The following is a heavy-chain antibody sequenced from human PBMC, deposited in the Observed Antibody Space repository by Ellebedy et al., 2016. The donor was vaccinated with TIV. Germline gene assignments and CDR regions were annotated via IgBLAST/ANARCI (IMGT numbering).Heavy chain of an antibody. CDR1: GFTFSSYS. CDR3: AKQGCGGGSCYPYYLDF. Sequence: GESLKISCAASGFTFSSYSMNWVRQAPGKGLEWVSTISGNGGSTFYADSVKGRFTISRDNSKNTVYLQMSSLRAEDTAVYYCAKQGCGGGSCYPYYLDFWGQGSLVTVSS. CDR2: ISGNGGST. V-gene: IGHV3-23*01. D-gene: IGHD2-15*01. J-gene: IGHJ4*02.